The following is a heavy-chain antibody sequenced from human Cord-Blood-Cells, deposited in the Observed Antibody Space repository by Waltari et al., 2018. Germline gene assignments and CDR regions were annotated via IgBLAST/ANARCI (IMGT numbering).Heavy chain of an antibody. CDR1: GFTFSSYW. D-gene: IGHD3-9*01. V-gene: IGHV3-74*01. J-gene: IGHJ4*02. Sequence: EVQLVESGGGLVQPGGSLRLSCAASGFTFSSYWMHWVRQAPGKGLVWVSRINSDGSSTSYADSVKGRFTISRDNAKNTLYLQMNSLRAEDTAVYYCAREGVGYYDILTGYYDYWGQGTLVTVSS. CDR3: AREGVGYYDILTGYYDY. CDR2: INSDGSST.